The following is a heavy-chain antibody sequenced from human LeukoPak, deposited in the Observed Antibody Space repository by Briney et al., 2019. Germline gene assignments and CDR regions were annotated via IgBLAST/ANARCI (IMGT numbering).Heavy chain of an antibody. CDR3: AKVGVAGGYYWFDP. Sequence: GGSLRLSCAASGFTFSSYAVSWVRQAPGKGLEWVSAITGSGGYTYYADSVKGRFTISRDNSKNTLYLQMNSLRAEDTAIYYCAKVGVAGGYYWFDPWGQGTLVTVSS. CDR1: GFTFSSYA. CDR2: ITGSGGYT. D-gene: IGHD6-19*01. V-gene: IGHV3-23*01. J-gene: IGHJ5*02.